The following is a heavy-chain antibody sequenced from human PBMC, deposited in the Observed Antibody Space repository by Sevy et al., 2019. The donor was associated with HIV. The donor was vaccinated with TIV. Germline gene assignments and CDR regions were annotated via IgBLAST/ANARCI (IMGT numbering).Heavy chain of an antibody. D-gene: IGHD5-18*01. J-gene: IGHJ4*02. CDR3: ARQEVERGYSYGGADY. Sequence: AESLKISCKGSGYSFTSYWIGWVRQMPGKGLEWMGIIYPGDSDTRYSPSFQGQVTISADKSISTAYLQWSSLKASDTAMYYCARQEVERGYSYGGADYWGQGTLVTVSS. CDR1: GYSFTSYW. CDR2: IYPGDSDT. V-gene: IGHV5-51*01.